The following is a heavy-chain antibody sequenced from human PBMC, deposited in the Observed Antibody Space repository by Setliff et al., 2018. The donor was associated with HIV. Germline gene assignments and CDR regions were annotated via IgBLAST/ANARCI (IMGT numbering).Heavy chain of an antibody. CDR3: ARDPRSGWYLGFFDY. CDR2: INHSGTT. CDR1: GGSFSGYF. J-gene: IGHJ4*02. V-gene: IGHV4-34*01. D-gene: IGHD6-19*01. Sequence: LSLTCAVYGGSFSGYFWTWIRQPPGKGLEWIGEINHSGTTNYSPSLKSRVAISVEMSKNQFSLKLSSVTPEDTAVYYCARDPRSGWYLGFFDYWGQGTLVTVSS.